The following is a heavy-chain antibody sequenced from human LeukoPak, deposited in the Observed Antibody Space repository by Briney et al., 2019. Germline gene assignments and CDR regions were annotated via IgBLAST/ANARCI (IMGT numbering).Heavy chain of an antibody. CDR2: LGARGDT. V-gene: IGHV3-23*01. J-gene: IGHJ4*02. D-gene: IGHD6-19*01. Sequence: GGSLRLSCVASGFTFSDYAMNWVRQTPGKGLECISALGARGDTFYADSVKGRFTISRDNSNNAAHLQMNSLRPDDTAIYYCAKRGPGRVAGRYDYWGQGTVVSVSS. CDR3: AKRGPGRVAGRYDY. CDR1: GFTFSDYA.